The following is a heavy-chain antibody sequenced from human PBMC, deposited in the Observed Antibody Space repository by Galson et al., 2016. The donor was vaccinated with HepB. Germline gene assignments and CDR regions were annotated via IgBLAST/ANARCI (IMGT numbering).Heavy chain of an antibody. Sequence: SLRLSCAASGFTVSSNYMSWVRQAPGKGLEWVSVIYSGGSTYYEDSVKGRFTISRDNSKNTLYLQMNSLRAEDTAVYYCAKDIQMGVPAAFDYWGQGTLVTVSS. D-gene: IGHD2-2*01. V-gene: IGHV3-53*01. J-gene: IGHJ4*02. CDR2: IYSGGST. CDR1: GFTVSSNY. CDR3: AKDIQMGVPAAFDY.